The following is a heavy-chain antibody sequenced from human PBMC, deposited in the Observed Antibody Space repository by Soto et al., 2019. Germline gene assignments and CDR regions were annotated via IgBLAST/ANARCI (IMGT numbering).Heavy chain of an antibody. CDR1: GFNVRSNY. CDR2: LYSGGST. Sequence: GGSLRLSCAASGFNVRSNYMSWVRQAPGKGLEWVSVLYSGGSTYYADSVKGRFTISRDDSKNTLYLQMTSLRAEDTAVYYCARDLAFEAVAGPGYHYGMDVWGQGTTVTVSS. V-gene: IGHV3-53*01. D-gene: IGHD6-19*01. CDR3: ARDLAFEAVAGPGYHYGMDV. J-gene: IGHJ6*02.